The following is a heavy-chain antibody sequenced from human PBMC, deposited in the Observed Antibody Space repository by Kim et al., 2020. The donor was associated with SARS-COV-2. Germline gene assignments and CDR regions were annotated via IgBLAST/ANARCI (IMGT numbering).Heavy chain of an antibody. Sequence: GGSLRLSCAASGFTFSNYAMNWVRQAPGKGLEWVSAISGSGGSTYYADSVKGRFTISRDNSKNTLYLQMNSLRAEYTAVYYCAKDPYYDFWSGYYFDYWGQGTLVTVSS. J-gene: IGHJ4*02. CDR1: GFTFSNYA. V-gene: IGHV3-23*01. CDR3: AKDPYYDFWSGYYFDY. CDR2: ISGSGGST. D-gene: IGHD3-3*01.